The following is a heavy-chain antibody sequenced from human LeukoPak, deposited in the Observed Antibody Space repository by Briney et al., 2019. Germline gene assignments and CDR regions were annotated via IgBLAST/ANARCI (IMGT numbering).Heavy chain of an antibody. CDR1: GGSFSGYY. V-gene: IGHV4-34*01. Sequence: SETLSLTCAVYGGSFSGYYWSWIRQPPGKGLEWIGEINHSGSTNYNPSLKSRVTISVDTSKNQFSLKLSSVTAADTAVYYCARGIPSGWYDYWGQGTLVTVSS. CDR3: ARGIPSGWYDY. D-gene: IGHD6-19*01. CDR2: INHSGST. J-gene: IGHJ4*02.